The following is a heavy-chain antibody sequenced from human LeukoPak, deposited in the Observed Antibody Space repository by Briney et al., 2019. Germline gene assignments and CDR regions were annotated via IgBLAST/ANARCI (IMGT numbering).Heavy chain of an antibody. V-gene: IGHV4-59*11. Sequence: SETLSLTCTVSGGSISSHYWSWIRQPPGKGLEWIGYIYYSRSTNYNPSLKSRVTISVDTSKNQFSLKLSSVTAADTAVYYCARVYCSGGSCRQGSYYYYMDVWGKGTTVTVSS. CDR1: GGSISSHY. J-gene: IGHJ6*03. CDR2: IYYSRST. D-gene: IGHD2-15*01. CDR3: ARVYCSGGSCRQGSYYYYMDV.